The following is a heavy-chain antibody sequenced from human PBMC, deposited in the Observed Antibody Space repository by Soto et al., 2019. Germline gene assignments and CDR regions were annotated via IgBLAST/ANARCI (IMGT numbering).Heavy chain of an antibody. Sequence: SVKVSCKASGGTFSSYAISWVRQAPGQGLEWMGGIIPIFGTANYAQKFQGRVTITADESTSTAYMELCSLRSEDTAVYYCAQCGGDCYAPDYWGQGTLVTVSS. CDR2: IIPIFGTA. CDR1: GGTFSSYA. V-gene: IGHV1-69*13. J-gene: IGHJ4*02. CDR3: AQCGGDCYAPDY. D-gene: IGHD2-21*02.